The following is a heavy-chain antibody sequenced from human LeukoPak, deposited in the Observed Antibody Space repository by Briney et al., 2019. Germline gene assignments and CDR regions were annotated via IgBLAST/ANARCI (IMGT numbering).Heavy chain of an antibody. CDR3: AKEGYSSGRAPAFDI. CDR1: GFTFGDYA. V-gene: IGHV3-30*18. J-gene: IGHJ3*02. CDR2: LSSDGSSS. D-gene: IGHD2-15*01. Sequence: GGSLRLSCSAFGFTFGDYAFHWVRQAPGKGLEWVAGLSSDGSSSYYVDSVKGRFTVSRDNSKNTLYLQMSSLGPEDAAVYHCAKEGYSSGRAPAFDIWGQGTAVTVSS.